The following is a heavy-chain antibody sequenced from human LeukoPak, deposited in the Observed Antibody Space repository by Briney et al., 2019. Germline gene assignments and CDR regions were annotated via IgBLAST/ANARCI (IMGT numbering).Heavy chain of an antibody. Sequence: PGGSLRLSCAASGFTFSYYGLHWVRQGPGKGLEWVAVISYDGSNKYYADSVKGRFTISRDNSKNTLYLQMNSLRAEDTAVYYCAKQCRGSDWFDAFDIWGQGTMVTVSS. CDR3: AKQCRGSDWFDAFDI. CDR2: ISYDGSNK. CDR1: GFTFSYYG. V-gene: IGHV3-30*18. J-gene: IGHJ3*02. D-gene: IGHD6-19*01.